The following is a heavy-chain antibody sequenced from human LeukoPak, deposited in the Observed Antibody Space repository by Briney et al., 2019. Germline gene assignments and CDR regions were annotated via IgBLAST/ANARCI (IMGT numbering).Heavy chain of an antibody. Sequence: LRLSCAASGFTFSSYSMNWVRQPPGKGLEWIGYIYYSGSTYYNPSLKSRVTISVDTSKNQFSLKLSSVTAADTAVYYCARDEPPYCSSTSCSGFDPWGQGTLVTVSS. J-gene: IGHJ5*02. CDR2: IYYSGST. D-gene: IGHD2-2*01. CDR3: ARDEPPYCSSTSCSGFDP. CDR1: GFTFSSYS. V-gene: IGHV4-30-4*08.